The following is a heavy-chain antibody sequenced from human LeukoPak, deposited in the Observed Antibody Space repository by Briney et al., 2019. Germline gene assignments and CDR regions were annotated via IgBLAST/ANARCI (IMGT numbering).Heavy chain of an antibody. V-gene: IGHV3-48*03. CDR2: ISNSGYTI. J-gene: IGHJ4*02. CDR3: VRTAAYAH. CDR1: GFSIDTYD. Sequence: GGSLRLSCAVSGFSIDTYDMNWVRQAPGKGLEWISYISNSGYTIHYADSVKGRFIISKDEANNSLFLQMYRLTAEDTGVYYCVRTAAYAHSGEGTLVIVSS. D-gene: IGHD3-16*01.